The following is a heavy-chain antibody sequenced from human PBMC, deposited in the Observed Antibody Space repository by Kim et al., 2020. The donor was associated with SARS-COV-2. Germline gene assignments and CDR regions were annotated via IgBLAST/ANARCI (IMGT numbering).Heavy chain of an antibody. Sequence: SETLSLTCTVSGGSISSSSYYWGWIRQPPGKGLEWIGSIYYSGSIYYNPSLKSRVTISVDTSKNQFSLKLSSVTAADTAVYYCARVGYCSGGSCYHSGGGNWFDPWGQGTLVTVSS. CDR2: IYYSGSI. J-gene: IGHJ5*02. CDR1: GGSISSSSYY. CDR3: ARVGYCSGGSCYHSGGGNWFDP. D-gene: IGHD2-15*01. V-gene: IGHV4-39*01.